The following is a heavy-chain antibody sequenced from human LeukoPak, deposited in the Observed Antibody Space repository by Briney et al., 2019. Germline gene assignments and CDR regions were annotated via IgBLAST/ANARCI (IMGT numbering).Heavy chain of an antibody. J-gene: IGHJ3*01. Sequence: GGSLRLSCAASGFTFSVAAMTWVRQAPGKGLEWVSLIGASGESTYYAASVKGRFTISRDNSKNTLSLQMNSLRVEDTAMYFCAKDIQLSTWGLGTMVTVSS. CDR2: IGASGEST. CDR3: AKDIQLST. V-gene: IGHV3-23*01. D-gene: IGHD5-24*01. CDR1: GFTFSVAA.